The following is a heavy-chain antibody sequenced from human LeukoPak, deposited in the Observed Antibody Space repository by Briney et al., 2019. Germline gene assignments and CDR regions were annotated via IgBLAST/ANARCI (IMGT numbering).Heavy chain of an antibody. D-gene: IGHD2-2*01. J-gene: IGHJ3*02. CDR3: ARVRCSSTSCSMRGAFDI. CDR1: GGSISSYY. CDR2: IYYSGST. V-gene: IGHV4-59*01. Sequence: PSETLSLTCTVSGGSISSYYWNWIRQPPGKGLEWIGYIYYSGSTNYNPSLKSQITISVDTSKNQFSLQLSSVTAADMAVYYCARVRCSSTSCSMRGAFDIWGQGTVVTVSS.